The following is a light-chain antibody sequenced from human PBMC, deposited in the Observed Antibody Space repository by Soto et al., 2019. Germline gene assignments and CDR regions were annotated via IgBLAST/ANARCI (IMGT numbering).Light chain of an antibody. CDR1: SSDVGASNH. Sequence: QSVLTQPRSVSGSPGQSVTISCTGTSSDVGASNHVSWYQNHPGKAPKLIIYDVTERPSGVPDRFSGSKSGNTASLTISGLQAEDEADFYCCSSAGGFSWVFGGGTQLTVL. V-gene: IGLV2-11*01. CDR3: CSSAGGFSWV. J-gene: IGLJ3*02. CDR2: DVT.